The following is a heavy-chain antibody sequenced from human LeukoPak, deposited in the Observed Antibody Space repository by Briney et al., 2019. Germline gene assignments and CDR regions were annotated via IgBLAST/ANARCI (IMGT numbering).Heavy chain of an antibody. D-gene: IGHD1-1*01. Sequence: GGSLRLSCAASGVSFSSYSMSWVRQAPARGLELVSSMKGGGETFYAHSVKGRFTLSRDLSRNTVFLQLNNLRVEDTAIYYCAKARWVSNADAVWWGQGTLVTVSS. CDR1: GVSFSSYS. J-gene: IGHJ4*02. CDR3: AKARWVSNADAVW. V-gene: IGHV3-23*01. CDR2: MKGGGET.